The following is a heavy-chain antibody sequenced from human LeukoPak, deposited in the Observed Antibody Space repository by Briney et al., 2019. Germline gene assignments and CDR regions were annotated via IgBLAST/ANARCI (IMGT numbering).Heavy chain of an antibody. CDR2: ISAYNGNT. Sequence: ASVKVSCKASGYTFTSYGISWARQAPGQGLEWMGWISAYNGNTNYTQKLQGRVTMTKDTSTSTAYMELRSLRSDDTAVYYCAREQQLALDYWGQGTLVTVSS. J-gene: IGHJ4*02. CDR3: AREQQLALDY. CDR1: GYTFTSYG. D-gene: IGHD6-13*01. V-gene: IGHV1-18*01.